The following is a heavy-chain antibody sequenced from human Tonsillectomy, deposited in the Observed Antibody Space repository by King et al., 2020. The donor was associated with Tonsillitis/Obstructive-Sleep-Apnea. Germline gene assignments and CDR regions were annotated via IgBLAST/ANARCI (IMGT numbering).Heavy chain of an antibody. CDR1: GGSFSGYY. V-gene: IGHV4-34*01. CDR3: VRETYYYDSSGGYYYYYYMDD. D-gene: IGHD3-22*01. Sequence: VQLQQWGAGLLKPSETLSLTCAVYGGSFSGYYWSWIRQPPGKGLEWIGEINHSGSTNYNPSLKSRVTISVDTSKNQLSLQLSPVTAADTAVYYCVRETYYYDSSGGYYYYYYMDDWGKGTTVTVSS. J-gene: IGHJ6*03. CDR2: INHSGST.